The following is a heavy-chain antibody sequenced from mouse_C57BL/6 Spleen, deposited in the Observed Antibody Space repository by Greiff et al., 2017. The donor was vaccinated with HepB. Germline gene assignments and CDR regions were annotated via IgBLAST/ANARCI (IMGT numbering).Heavy chain of an antibody. V-gene: IGHV1-69*01. D-gene: IGHD2-3*01. CDR1: GYTFTSYW. Sequence: VQLQQPGAELVMPGASVKLSCKASGYTFTSYWMHWVKQRPGQGLEWIGEIDPSDSYTNYNQKFKGKSTLTVDKSSSTAYMQLSSLTSEDSAVYYCARGIPDGYYDYWGQGTTLTVSS. CDR3: ARGIPDGYYDY. J-gene: IGHJ2*01. CDR2: IDPSDSYT.